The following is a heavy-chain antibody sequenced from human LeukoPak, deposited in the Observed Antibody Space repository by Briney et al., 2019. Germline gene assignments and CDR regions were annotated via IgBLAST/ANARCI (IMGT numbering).Heavy chain of an antibody. CDR2: ISAYNGNT. J-gene: IGHJ5*02. V-gene: IGHV1-18*01. CDR1: GYTFTSYG. CDR3: VRDLKRSRARWENLGFDP. Sequence: ASVKVSCKASGYTFTSYGICWVRQAPGQGLEWMGWISAYNGNTNYAQKLQGRVTMTTDTSTGTAYMELRSLRSDDTAVYYCVRDLKRSRARWENLGFDPWGQGTLVTVSS. D-gene: IGHD1-26*01.